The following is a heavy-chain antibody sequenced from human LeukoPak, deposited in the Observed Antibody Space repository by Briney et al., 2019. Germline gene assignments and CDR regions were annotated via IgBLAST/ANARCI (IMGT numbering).Heavy chain of an antibody. Sequence: SVKVSCKASGGTFSSYAISWVRQAPGQGLEWMGGNIPIFGTANYAQKFQGRVTITADESTSTAYMELSSLRSEDTAVYYCARDRGRDGYIWTLGYFDYWGQGTLVTVSS. V-gene: IGHV1-69*13. J-gene: IGHJ4*02. CDR1: GGTFSSYA. CDR2: NIPIFGTA. D-gene: IGHD5-24*01. CDR3: ARDRGRDGYIWTLGYFDY.